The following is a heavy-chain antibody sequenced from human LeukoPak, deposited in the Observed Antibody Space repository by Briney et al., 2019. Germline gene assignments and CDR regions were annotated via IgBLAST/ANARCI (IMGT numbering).Heavy chain of an antibody. CDR2: INHSGST. CDR1: GGSFIVYY. J-gene: IGHJ4*02. D-gene: IGHD2-8*01. CDR3: ASLRMTGY. Sequence: PSETLSLTCAVYGGSFIVYYWSWIRQPPGKGLEWIGEINHSGSTNYIPLLKSRVTISVETSKPQFSLKLRSVTAADTAVYYCASLRMTGYWGQGTLVTVSS. V-gene: IGHV4-34*01.